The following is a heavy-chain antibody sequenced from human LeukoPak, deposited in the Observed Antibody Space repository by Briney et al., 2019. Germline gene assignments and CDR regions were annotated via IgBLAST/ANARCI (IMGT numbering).Heavy chain of an antibody. CDR2: ISWDGGST. V-gene: IGHV3-43D*03. Sequence: GGSLRLSCAASGFTFDDYAMHWVRHAPGKGLEWVSLISWDGGSTYYADSVKGRFTISRDNSKNSLYLQMNSLRAEDTALYYCAKDGGYCSSTSCPYYYMDVWGKGTTVTVSS. D-gene: IGHD2-2*01. CDR3: AKDGGYCSSTSCPYYYMDV. J-gene: IGHJ6*03. CDR1: GFTFDDYA.